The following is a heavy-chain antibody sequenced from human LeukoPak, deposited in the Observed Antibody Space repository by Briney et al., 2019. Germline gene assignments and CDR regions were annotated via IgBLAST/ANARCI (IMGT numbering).Heavy chain of an antibody. V-gene: IGHV1-46*01. J-gene: IGHJ3*01. CDR1: GYTSSSYY. D-gene: IGHD6-13*01. CDR3: ARDIWYLEGHQYAVDV. Sequence: ASVRLSCTASGYTSSSYYIRWVRQAPGQGLEWMAKINPSGGRTTYAQKLQGRVTMTRDTSTSTMNMELSSLRSEDTAVYYCARDIWYLEGHQYAVDVWGEGTIVTVSS. CDR2: INPSGGRT.